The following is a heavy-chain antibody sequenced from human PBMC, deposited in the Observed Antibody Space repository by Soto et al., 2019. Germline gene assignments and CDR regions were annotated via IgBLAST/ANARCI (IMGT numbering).Heavy chain of an antibody. J-gene: IGHJ4*02. CDR3: ANRKYCPRTTRLAY. Sequence: PGGSLRLSCAASGFTVSSSYMSWVRQVPGKGLEWVSIIYSSDGDDPYYAASVKGRFTISRDNSRNTLYLQMSSLRAEDTAVYYCANRKYCPRTTRLAYWGQGTLVTGSS. CDR2: IYSSDGDDP. V-gene: IGHV3-66*01. D-gene: IGHD2-2*01. CDR1: GFTVSSSY.